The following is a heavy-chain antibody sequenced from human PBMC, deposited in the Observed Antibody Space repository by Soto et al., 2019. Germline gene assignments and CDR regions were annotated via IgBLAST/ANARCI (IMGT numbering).Heavy chain of an antibody. CDR3: SRGGWELLVRAPLHFDY. V-gene: IGHV1-69*12. Sequence: QVKLVQSGAEVKKPGSSVKVSCKASGGTFSSYAISWVRQAPGQGLEWMGGIIPIFGTANYAQKFQGRVTITADESTSTAYRELSSLRSEDTAVYYCSRGGWELLVRAPLHFDYWGQGTLVTVSS. J-gene: IGHJ4*02. D-gene: IGHD1-26*01. CDR1: GGTFSSYA. CDR2: IIPIFGTA.